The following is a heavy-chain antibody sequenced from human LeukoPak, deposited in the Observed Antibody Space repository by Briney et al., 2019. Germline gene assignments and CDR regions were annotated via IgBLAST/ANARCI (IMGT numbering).Heavy chain of an antibody. CDR3: AGAYYYDSSEGSNWFDP. CDR2: IIPIFGIA. V-gene: IGHV1-69*04. CDR1: GGTFSSYA. J-gene: IGHJ5*02. D-gene: IGHD3-22*01. Sequence: SVKVSCKASGGTFSSYAISWVRQAPGQGLEWMGRIIPIFGIANYAQKFQGRVTITADKSMSTAYMELSSLRSEDTAVYYCAGAYYYDSSEGSNWFDPWGQGTLVTVSS.